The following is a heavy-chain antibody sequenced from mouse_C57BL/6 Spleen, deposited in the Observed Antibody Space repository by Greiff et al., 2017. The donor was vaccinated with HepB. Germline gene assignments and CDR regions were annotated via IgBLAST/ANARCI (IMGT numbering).Heavy chain of an antibody. CDR1: GYTFTDYN. V-gene: IGHV1-22*01. J-gene: IGHJ2*01. CDR2: INPNNGGT. CDR3: ARRGTTVDYFDY. D-gene: IGHD1-1*01. Sequence: DVKLQESGPELVKPGASVKMSCKASGYTFTDYNMHWVKQSHGKSLEWIGYINPNNGGTSYNQKFKGKGTLTVNKSSSTAYMELRSLTSEDSAVYYCARRGTTVDYFDYWGQGTTLTVSS.